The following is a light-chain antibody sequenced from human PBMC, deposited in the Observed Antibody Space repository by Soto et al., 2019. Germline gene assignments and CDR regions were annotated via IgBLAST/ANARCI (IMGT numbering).Light chain of an antibody. Sequence: EIVLTQSPGTLSLSPGERATLSCRASQSVSSGYLAWYQQKPGQAPSLLIYGASSRATGIPARFSGRGSGTDFTLTISSLEPEDFAVYYCQQRGNWPPTFGQGTKVDIK. V-gene: IGKV3D-20*02. CDR2: GAS. CDR3: QQRGNWPPT. J-gene: IGKJ1*01. CDR1: QSVSSGY.